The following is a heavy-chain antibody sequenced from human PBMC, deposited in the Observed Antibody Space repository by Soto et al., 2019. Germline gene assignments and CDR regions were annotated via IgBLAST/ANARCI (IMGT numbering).Heavy chain of an antibody. J-gene: IGHJ6*02. CDR2: IWYDGSNK. D-gene: IGHD2-15*01. CDR3: ARDVGYYYYYYGMDV. CDR1: GFTFSSYG. V-gene: IGHV3-33*01. Sequence: QVQPVESGGGVVQPGRSLRLSCAASGFTFSSYGMHWVRQAPGKGLEWVSVIWYDGSNKYYADSVKGRFTISRDNSKNTLYLQMNSLRAEDTAVYYCARDVGYYYYYYGMDVWGQGTTVTVSS.